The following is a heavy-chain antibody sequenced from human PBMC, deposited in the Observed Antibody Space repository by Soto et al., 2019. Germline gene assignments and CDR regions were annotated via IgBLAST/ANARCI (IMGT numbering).Heavy chain of an antibody. CDR1: GGPMSGYF. J-gene: IGHJ3*02. V-gene: IGHV4-4*07. Sequence: SETLSLTCNVSGGPMSGYFWSLFRLSAGKGLECIGRIYTSGTTNYNPSLKSRVTMSVGTSRTHFSLKLTSVTAADSALYYCATATIPWAFDIWGPGKMVTVS. D-gene: IGHD1-26*01. CDR3: ATATIPWAFDI. CDR2: IYTSGTT.